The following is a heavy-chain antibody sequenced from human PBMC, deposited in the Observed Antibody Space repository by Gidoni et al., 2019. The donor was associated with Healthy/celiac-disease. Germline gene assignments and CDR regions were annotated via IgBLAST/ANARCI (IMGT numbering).Heavy chain of an antibody. Sequence: EVQLVESGGGLVQPGRSLRLSCAASGFTFDDYAMHWVRQAPGKGLEWVSGISWNSGSIGYADSVKGRFTISRDNAKNSLYLQMNSLRAEDTALYYCAKDISLDPYWYFDLWGRGTLVTVSS. CDR3: AKDISLDPYWYFDL. CDR2: ISWNSGSI. CDR1: GFTFDDYA. D-gene: IGHD1-1*01. J-gene: IGHJ2*01. V-gene: IGHV3-9*01.